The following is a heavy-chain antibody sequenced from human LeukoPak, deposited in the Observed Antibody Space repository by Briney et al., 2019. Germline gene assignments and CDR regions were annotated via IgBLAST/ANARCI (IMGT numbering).Heavy chain of an antibody. CDR2: ISDSGNT. CDR1: GGSMNNYY. CDR3: ARYDYGDCWFDP. Sequence: SETLSLTCTVSGGSMNNYYWSWIRQAPGKGLEWIGYISDSGNTNYNPSLRSRVTISVDTSKNQFSLKLSSVTAADTALYYCARYDYGDCWFDPWGQGTLVTVSS. D-gene: IGHD4-17*01. J-gene: IGHJ5*02. V-gene: IGHV4-59*01.